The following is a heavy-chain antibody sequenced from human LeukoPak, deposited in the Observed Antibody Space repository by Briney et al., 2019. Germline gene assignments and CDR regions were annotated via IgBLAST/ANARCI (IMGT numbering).Heavy chain of an antibody. CDR2: ISSSGSTI. J-gene: IGHJ6*02. CDR3: ARARTSYYYAMDV. CDR1: GFTFSSYG. V-gene: IGHV3-48*04. Sequence: GGSLRLSCAAFGFTFSSYGMNWVRQAPGKGLEWVSYISSSGSTIYYADSVKGRFTISRDNAKNSLYLQMNSLRGEDTALYYCARARTSYYYAMDVWGQGTTVTVSS. D-gene: IGHD2-2*01.